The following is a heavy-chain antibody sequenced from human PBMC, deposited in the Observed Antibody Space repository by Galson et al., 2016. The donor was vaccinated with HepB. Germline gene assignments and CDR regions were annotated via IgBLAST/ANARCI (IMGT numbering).Heavy chain of an antibody. J-gene: IGHJ4*02. Sequence: SLRLSCAASGFTFTCCSLHWVRQAPGKGLEWVAVISNDGSNKYYADSVKGRFTISRDNSKNTVYLQMNSLRADDTGVYSCAKANRKYAAYYFDFWGQGTLVTVSS. CDR2: ISNDGSNK. V-gene: IGHV3-30-3*01. CDR1: GFTFTCCS. D-gene: IGHD1-14*01. CDR3: AKANRKYAAYYFDF.